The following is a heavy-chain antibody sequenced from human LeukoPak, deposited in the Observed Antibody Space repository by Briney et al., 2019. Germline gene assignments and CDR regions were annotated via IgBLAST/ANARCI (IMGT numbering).Heavy chain of an antibody. Sequence: GGSLRLSCAASGFTFSNAWMSWVRQAPGKGLEWVSAISGSGGSTYYADSVKGRFTISRDNSKNTLYLQMNSLRAEDTAVYYCARDRQGVVAGYMDVWGKGTTVTVSS. CDR3: ARDRQGVVAGYMDV. J-gene: IGHJ6*03. CDR2: ISGSGGST. D-gene: IGHD2-15*01. V-gene: IGHV3-23*01. CDR1: GFTFSNAW.